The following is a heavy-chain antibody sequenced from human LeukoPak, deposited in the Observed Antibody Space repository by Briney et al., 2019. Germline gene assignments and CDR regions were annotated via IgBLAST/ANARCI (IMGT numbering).Heavy chain of an antibody. Sequence: ASVKVSCKASGYTFTSYGISWVRQAPGQGLEWMGWISAYNGNTNYAQKLQGRVTMTTDTSTSTAYMELRSLRSDDTAVYYCATRPHDKGDQLLCNYWGQGTLVTVSS. CDR2: ISAYNGNT. V-gene: IGHV1-18*01. J-gene: IGHJ4*02. D-gene: IGHD2-2*01. CDR1: GYTFTSYG. CDR3: ATRPHDKGDQLLCNY.